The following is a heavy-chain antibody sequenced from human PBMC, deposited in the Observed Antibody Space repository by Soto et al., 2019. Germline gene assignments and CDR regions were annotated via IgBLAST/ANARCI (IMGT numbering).Heavy chain of an antibody. Sequence: ASVKVSCKASGYTFTSYGISWVRQAPGQGLEWMGWISAYNGNTNYAQKLQGRVTMTTDTSTSTAYMELRSLRSDDTAVYYCARDALLWFGELLDDAFDIWGQGTMVTVSS. V-gene: IGHV1-18*01. CDR2: ISAYNGNT. CDR3: ARDALLWFGELLDDAFDI. CDR1: GYTFTSYG. J-gene: IGHJ3*02. D-gene: IGHD3-10*01.